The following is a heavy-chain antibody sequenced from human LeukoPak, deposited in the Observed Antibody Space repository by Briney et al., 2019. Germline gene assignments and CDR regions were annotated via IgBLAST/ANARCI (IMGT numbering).Heavy chain of an antibody. CDR3: ARMVVTAAFDY. CDR1: GYTFTGYY. D-gene: IGHD2-21*02. V-gene: IGHV1-46*01. Sequence: ASVMVSCTASGYTFTGYYMHWVRHAPGQGLEWMGIINPSGGSTSYAQKFQGRVTMTRDTSTSTVYMELSSRRSEDTAVYCCARMVVTAAFDYWGEGTLVTVSS. J-gene: IGHJ4*02. CDR2: INPSGGST.